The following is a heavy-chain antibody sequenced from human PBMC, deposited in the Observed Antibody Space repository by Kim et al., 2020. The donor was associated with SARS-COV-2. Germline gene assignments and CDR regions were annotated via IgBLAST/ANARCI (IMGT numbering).Heavy chain of an antibody. J-gene: IGHJ6*02. CDR2: ISSSSSYI. D-gene: IGHD3-10*01. CDR3: ARDPGSALYYYGMDV. Sequence: GGSLRLSCAASGFTFSSYSMNWVRQAPGKGLEWVSSISSSSSYIYYADSVKGRFTISRDNAKNSLYLQMNSLGAEDTAVYYCARDPGSALYYYGMDVWGQVTPVTVSS. CDR1: GFTFSSYS. V-gene: IGHV3-21*01.